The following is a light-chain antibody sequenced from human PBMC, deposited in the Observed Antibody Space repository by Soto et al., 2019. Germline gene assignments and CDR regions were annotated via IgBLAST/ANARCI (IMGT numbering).Light chain of an antibody. CDR3: SSYTSSSTLG. J-gene: IGLJ2*01. V-gene: IGLV2-14*02. CDR2: EGS. Sequence: QSALTQPASVSGSPGQSITISCTGTSSDVGNYNLVSWYQQHPGKAPKLMIYEGSKRPSGVSNRFSGSKSGNTASLTISGLQAEDEADYYCSSYTSSSTLGFGGGTKLTVL. CDR1: SSDVGNYNL.